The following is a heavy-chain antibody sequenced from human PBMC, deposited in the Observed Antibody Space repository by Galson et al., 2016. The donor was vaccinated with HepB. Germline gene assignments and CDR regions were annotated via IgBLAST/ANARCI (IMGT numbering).Heavy chain of an antibody. CDR3: EKGRPETGYER. J-gene: IGHJ4*02. V-gene: IGHV3-23*01. Sequence: SLRLSCAGSGFTFGNYGMNWVRQAPGKGLEWVSSISEGDSHTHSADPIKGRFTVSRENYKNTLYLQMNSLRAEDTAVYYCEKGRPETGYERWGKGTLVNVSS. CDR1: GFTFGNYG. CDR2: ISEGDSHT. D-gene: IGHD5-12*01.